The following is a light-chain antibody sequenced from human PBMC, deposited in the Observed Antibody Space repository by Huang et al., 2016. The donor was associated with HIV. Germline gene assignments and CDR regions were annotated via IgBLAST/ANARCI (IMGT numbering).Light chain of an antibody. CDR2: GAS. V-gene: IGKV3-15*01. CDR1: RSVNSN. Sequence: EIVMTQSPATLSASPGERVTLSCRASRSVNSNLAWYQQKPGQAPRLLISGASTRATGSPARFSGSVSGTDFTLTISSLQSEDFAVYYCQQHNEWPPITFGQGTRLEIK. J-gene: IGKJ5*01. CDR3: QQHNEWPPIT.